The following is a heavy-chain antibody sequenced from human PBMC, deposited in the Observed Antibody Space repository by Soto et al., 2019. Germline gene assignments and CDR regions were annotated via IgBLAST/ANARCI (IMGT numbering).Heavy chain of an antibody. CDR1: GFTFSRYS. CDR3: ARDRGYCTNGVCYTGAFDI. CDR2: ISSSSSTI. D-gene: IGHD2-8*01. V-gene: IGHV3-48*01. J-gene: IGHJ3*02. Sequence: EVQLVESGGGLVQPGGSLRLYCVDSGFTFSRYSMNWVRQAPGKGLEWVSDISSSSSTIYYADSVKGRFTIARDNAKNSLYLQVNSLRAEDTAVYYCARDRGYCTNGVCYTGAFDIWGQGTMVTVSS.